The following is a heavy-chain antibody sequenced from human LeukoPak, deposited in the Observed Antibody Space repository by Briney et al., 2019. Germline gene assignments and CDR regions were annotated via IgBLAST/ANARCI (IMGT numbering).Heavy chain of an antibody. CDR2: ISGSGGST. V-gene: IGHV3-23*01. CDR3: AKGGARSSSSQVDY. CDR1: GFTVSSNY. J-gene: IGHJ4*02. D-gene: IGHD6-6*01. Sequence: GGSLRLSCAASGFTVSSNYMSWVRQAPGKGLEWVSAISGSGGSTYYADSVKGRFTISRDNSKNTLYLQMNSLRAEDTAVYYCAKGGARSSSSQVDYWGQGTLVTVSS.